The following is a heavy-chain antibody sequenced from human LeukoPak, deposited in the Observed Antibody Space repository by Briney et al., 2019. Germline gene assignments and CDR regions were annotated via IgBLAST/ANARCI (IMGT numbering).Heavy chain of an antibody. CDR2: IYYSGST. J-gene: IGHJ6*02. Sequence: SETLSLTCTVSGGSISSGDHYWSWIRQPPGKGLEWIGYIYYSGSTYYNPSLKSRVTISVDTSKNQFSLKLSSVTAADTAVYYCTSPPFWVPDPYYYYGMDVWGQGTTVTVSS. CDR3: TSPPFWVPDPYYYYGMDV. D-gene: IGHD2/OR15-2a*01. CDR1: GGSISSGDHY. V-gene: IGHV4-30-4*01.